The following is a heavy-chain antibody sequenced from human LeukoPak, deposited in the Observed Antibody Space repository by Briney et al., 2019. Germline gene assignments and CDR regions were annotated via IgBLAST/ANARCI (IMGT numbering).Heavy chain of an antibody. D-gene: IGHD5-18*01. CDR1: GGSISSYY. J-gene: IGHJ4*02. V-gene: IGHV4-59*01. Sequence: SETLPLTCTVSGGSISSYYWSWIRQPPGKGLEWIGYIYYSGSTNYNPSLKSRVTISVDTSKNQFSLKLSSVAAADTAVYYCARGHSYGYTDYFDYWGQGTLVTVSS. CDR2: IYYSGST. CDR3: ARGHSYGYTDYFDY.